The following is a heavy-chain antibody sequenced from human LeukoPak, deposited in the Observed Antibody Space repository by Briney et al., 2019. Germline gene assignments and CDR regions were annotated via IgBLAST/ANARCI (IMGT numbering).Heavy chain of an antibody. CDR2: IYCSGST. J-gene: IGHJ5*02. V-gene: IGHV4-59*01. Sequence: SETLSLTCSVSGGSISSYYWSWVRQPPGKGLEWIGYIYCSGSTNYTPSLKSRVTISVDTSKNQFSLKLSSVTAAATAVYYCARPNYDFWSGYYRFDPWGQGTLVTVSS. CDR1: GGSISSYY. D-gene: IGHD3-3*01. CDR3: ARPNYDFWSGYYRFDP.